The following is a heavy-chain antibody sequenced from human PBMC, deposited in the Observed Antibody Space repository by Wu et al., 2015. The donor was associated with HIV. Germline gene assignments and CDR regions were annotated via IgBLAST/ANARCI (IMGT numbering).Heavy chain of an antibody. CDR3: ARVEMAITDFDY. CDR1: GYTFTDYY. D-gene: IGHD5-24*01. J-gene: IGHJ4*02. V-gene: IGHV1-2*02. CDR2: INPNSGGT. Sequence: QSGAEVKKPGASVKVSCKTSGYTFTDYYLHWVRQAPGQGLEWMGWINPNSGGTNYAQKFQGRVTMTRDTSISTAYMELSRLRSDDTAVYYCARVEMAITDFDYWGQGTLVTVSS.